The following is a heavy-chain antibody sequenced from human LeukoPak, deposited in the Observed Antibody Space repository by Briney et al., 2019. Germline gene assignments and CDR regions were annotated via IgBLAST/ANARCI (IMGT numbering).Heavy chain of an antibody. D-gene: IGHD1-1*01. J-gene: IGHJ4*02. CDR3: ARDYPTSGIVTIFDY. Sequence: GGSLSLSCAPSGFTFNNYAMTWVRQAPGKGLEWVSSITASGGSTYCADSVKGRFTISRDNSKNTLYLQMSSLRAEDTAVYYCARDYPTSGIVTIFDYWGQGTLVTVSS. CDR1: GFTFNNYA. CDR2: ITASGGST. V-gene: IGHV3-23*01.